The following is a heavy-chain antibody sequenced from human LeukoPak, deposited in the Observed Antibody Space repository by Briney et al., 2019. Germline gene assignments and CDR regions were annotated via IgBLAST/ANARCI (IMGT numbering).Heavy chain of an antibody. CDR2: ISYDGSNK. Sequence: GRSLRLSCAASGFTFSSYAMHWVRQAPGKGLEWVAVISYDGSNKYYADSVKGRFTISRDNSKNTLYLQMNSLRAEDTAVYYCARSDYWGQGTLVTVSS. V-gene: IGHV3-30*01. CDR3: ARSDY. J-gene: IGHJ4*02. CDR1: GFTFSSYA.